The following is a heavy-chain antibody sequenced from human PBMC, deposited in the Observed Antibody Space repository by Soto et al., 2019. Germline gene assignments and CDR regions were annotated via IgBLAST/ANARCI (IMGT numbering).Heavy chain of an antibody. J-gene: IGHJ6*02. CDR2: INHSGST. V-gene: IGHV4-34*01. Sequence: SSETLSLTCAVYGGSFSGYYWSWIRQPPGKGLEWIGEINHSGSTNYNPSLKSRVTISVDTSKNQFSLKLSSVTAADTAVYYCARGHTGGNWLRPKYYYYGMDVWGQGTTVTVSS. D-gene: IGHD5-12*01. CDR3: ARGHTGGNWLRPKYYYYGMDV. CDR1: GGSFSGYY.